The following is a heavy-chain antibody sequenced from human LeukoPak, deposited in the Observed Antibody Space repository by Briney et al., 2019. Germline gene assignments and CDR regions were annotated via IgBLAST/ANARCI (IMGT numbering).Heavy chain of an antibody. CDR2: INPNSGGT. D-gene: IGHD3-10*01. CDR1: GYTFTGYY. CDR3: ARDESVLWFGELLYLFDY. J-gene: IGHJ4*02. Sequence: GASVKVSCKASGYTFTGYYMHWVRQAPGQGLEWMGWINPNSGGTNYAQKFQGRVTMTRDTSISTAYMELSRPRSDDTAVYYCARDESVLWFGELLYLFDYWGQGTLVTVSS. V-gene: IGHV1-2*02.